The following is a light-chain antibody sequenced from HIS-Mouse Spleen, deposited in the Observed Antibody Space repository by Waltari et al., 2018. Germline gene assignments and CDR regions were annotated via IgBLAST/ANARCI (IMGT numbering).Light chain of an antibody. CDR2: KDS. CDR3: QSADSSGTGWV. Sequence: SYELTQPPSVSVSPVQTARITCSGDAFPKQYAYWYQQKPGQAPVLVIYKDSERPSGFPERFSGSSSGTTVTLTISGVQAEDEADYYCQSADSSGTGWVFGGGTKLTVL. J-gene: IGLJ3*02. CDR1: AFPKQY. V-gene: IGLV3-25*03.